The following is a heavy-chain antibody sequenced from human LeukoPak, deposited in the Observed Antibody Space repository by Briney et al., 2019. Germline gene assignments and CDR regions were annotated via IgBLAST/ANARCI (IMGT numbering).Heavy chain of an antibody. D-gene: IGHD2-21*02. CDR1: GYSFTSYW. CDR2: IYPGDSDT. CDR3: ASSIVVVTAIHDAFDI. J-gene: IGHJ3*02. V-gene: IGHV5-51*01. Sequence: GESLKISCKGSGYSFTSYWIGWVRQMPGKGLEWMGIIYPGDSDTRYSPSFQGQVTISADKSISTAYLQWSSLKASDTATYYCASSIVVVTAIHDAFDIWGQGTMVTVSS.